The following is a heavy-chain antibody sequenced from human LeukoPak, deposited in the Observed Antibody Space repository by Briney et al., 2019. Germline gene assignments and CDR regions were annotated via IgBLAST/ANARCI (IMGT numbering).Heavy chain of an antibody. CDR3: ARSPGYSYATDAFDI. V-gene: IGHV4-59*01. CDR1: GGSISSYY. D-gene: IGHD5-18*01. CDR2: IYYSGST. J-gene: IGHJ3*02. Sequence: SETLSLTCTVSGGSISSYYWSWIRQPPGKGLEWIGYIYYSGSTNYNPSLKSRVTISVDTSKNQFSLKLSSVTAADTAVYYCARSPGYSYATDAFDIWGQGTMVTVSP.